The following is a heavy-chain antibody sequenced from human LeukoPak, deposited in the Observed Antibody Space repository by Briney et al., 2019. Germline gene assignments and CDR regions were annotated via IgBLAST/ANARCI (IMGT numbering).Heavy chain of an antibody. CDR1: SGSISIYY. V-gene: IGHV4-59*01. Sequence: SETPSLTCTVSSGSISIYYWSCIPQPPGKGLERIGYIYYSGSTNYNPSLKSRVTISVDTSKNQFSLKLSSVTAADTAVYYCARALVGRGNWFDAWGQGTLVTVSS. CDR3: ARALVGRGNWFDA. D-gene: IGHD6-6*01. CDR2: IYYSGST. J-gene: IGHJ5*02.